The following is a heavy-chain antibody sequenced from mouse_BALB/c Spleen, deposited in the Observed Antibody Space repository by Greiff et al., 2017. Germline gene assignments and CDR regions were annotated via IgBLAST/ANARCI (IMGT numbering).Heavy chain of an antibody. CDR1: GYSFTSYW. V-gene: IGHV1S127*01. D-gene: IGHD2-4*01. CDR2: IDPSDSET. Sequence: QVQLQQSGPQLVRPGASVKISCKASGYSFTSYWMHWVKQRPGQGLEWIGMIDPSDSETRLNQKFKDKATLTVDKSSSTAYMQLSSPTSEDSAVYYCARSYYDYDEFAYWGQGTLVTVSA. J-gene: IGHJ3*01. CDR3: ARSYYDYDEFAY.